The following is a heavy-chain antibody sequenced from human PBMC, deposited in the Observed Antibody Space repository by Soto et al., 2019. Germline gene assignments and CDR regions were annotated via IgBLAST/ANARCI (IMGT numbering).Heavy chain of an antibody. CDR2: IYSGGST. D-gene: IGHD6-19*01. CDR1: GGSISSYY. CDR3: AVAVAGPTAIGY. V-gene: IGHV3-66*01. Sequence: ETLSLTCTVSGGSISSYYWSWVRQAPGKGLEWVSVIYSGGSTYYADSVKGRFTISRDNAKNTLYLQMNSLRAEDTAVYYCAVAVAGPTAIGYWGQGTLVTVSS. J-gene: IGHJ4*02.